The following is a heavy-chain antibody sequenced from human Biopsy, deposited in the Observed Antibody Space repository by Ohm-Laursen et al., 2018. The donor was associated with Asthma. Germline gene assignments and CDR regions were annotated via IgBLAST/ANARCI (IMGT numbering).Heavy chain of an antibody. CDR3: TRAGSTFVADY. CDR1: GYTFNSVA. Sequence: ASVKVSCKASGYTFNSVAVMWVRQAPGQGLEWMGWINTNSGTPTYVLGFSGRFVFSLDPSVTTAYLQIDSLRSEDTGVYYCTRAGSTFVADYWGQGTLVTVSS. J-gene: IGHJ4*01. CDR2: INTNSGTP. V-gene: IGHV7-4-1*01. D-gene: IGHD5-12*01.